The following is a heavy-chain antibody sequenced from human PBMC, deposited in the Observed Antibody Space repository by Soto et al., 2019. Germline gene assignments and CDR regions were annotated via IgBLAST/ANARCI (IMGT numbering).Heavy chain of an antibody. CDR3: ARVAYGDYSFNY. Sequence: VQLVESGGGLVQPGGSLRVSCVASGFTFSNYWMHWLRQVPGKGLVWVSRINSDGSTTTYADSVKGRFTISRDNAKNTLYLQMNSLRAEDTAVYFCARVAYGDYSFNYWGQGTLVTVSS. D-gene: IGHD4-17*01. V-gene: IGHV3-74*01. J-gene: IGHJ4*02. CDR2: INSDGSTT. CDR1: GFTFSNYW.